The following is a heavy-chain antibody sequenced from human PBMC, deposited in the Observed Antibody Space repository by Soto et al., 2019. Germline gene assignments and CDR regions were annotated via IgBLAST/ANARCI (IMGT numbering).Heavy chain of an antibody. D-gene: IGHD6-13*01. J-gene: IGHJ5*02. V-gene: IGHV4-34*01. CDR1: GVSFSGYY. Sequence: QVQLQQWGAGLLKPSETLSLTCAVYGVSFSGYYWSGIRQPPGKGLEWTGEIHHRGSTNYNPSLKSRVTISVDTSKNQFALKRISGTAADTAVYYCARARISSSSWYRRGWFDPWGQGTLVTVSS. CDR2: IHHRGST. CDR3: ARARISSSSWYRRGWFDP.